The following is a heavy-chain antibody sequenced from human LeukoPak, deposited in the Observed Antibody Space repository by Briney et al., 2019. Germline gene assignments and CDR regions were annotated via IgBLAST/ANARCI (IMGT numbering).Heavy chain of an antibody. Sequence: KTSETLSLTCTVSGGSIRSTTHYWSWIRQPPGKGLEWIGYIYHTATTNYNPSLRSRVTISVDTSKNQFSLKLSSVTAADTAVYYCATMKAVRVNDFWSGYPDNWGQGTLVTVSS. CDR2: IYHTATT. V-gene: IGHV4-61*01. D-gene: IGHD3-3*01. CDR3: ATMKAVRVNDFWSGYPDN. J-gene: IGHJ4*02. CDR1: GGSIRSTTHY.